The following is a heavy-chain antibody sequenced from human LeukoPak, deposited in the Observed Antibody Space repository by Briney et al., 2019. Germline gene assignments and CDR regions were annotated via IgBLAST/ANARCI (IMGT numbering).Heavy chain of an antibody. V-gene: IGHV1-69*13. J-gene: IGHJ6*04. D-gene: IGHD2-2*01. CDR3: ARVGGYCSSTSCYEGRNYYYGMDV. CDR2: IIPIFGTA. CDR1: GYTFTSYG. Sequence: GVSVKVSCKASGYTFTSYGISWVRQAPGQGLEWMGGIIPIFGTANYAQKFQGRVTITADESTSTAYMELSSLRSEDTAVYYCARVGGYCSSTSCYEGRNYYYGMDVWGRGTTVTVSS.